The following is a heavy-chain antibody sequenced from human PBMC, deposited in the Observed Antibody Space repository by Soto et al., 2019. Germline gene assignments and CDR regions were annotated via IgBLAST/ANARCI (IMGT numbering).Heavy chain of an antibody. V-gene: IGHV4-4*02. CDR3: ASKFGELLADAFDI. J-gene: IGHJ3*02. D-gene: IGHD3-10*01. Sequence: PSETLSLTCTVSNTSISSRKWWTWVRQTPGKGLEWIGEIYQSGSINHNPYHKSRVTMSVDKSNNQFSLKMTSVTAADTAVYYCASKFGELLADAFDIWGQGTVVT. CDR1: NTSISSRKW. CDR2: IYQSGSI.